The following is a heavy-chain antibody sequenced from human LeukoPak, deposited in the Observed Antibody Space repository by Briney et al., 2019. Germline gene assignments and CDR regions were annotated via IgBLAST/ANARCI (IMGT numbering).Heavy chain of an antibody. CDR2: IYGGGST. CDR3: AKDGPYGSGSYYLIFDY. Sequence: GGSLRLSCAASRFPVSNNYMSWVRQAPGKGLEWVSIIYGGGSTYYADSVKGRFTISRDNSKNTLYLQMNSLRAEDTAVYYCAKDGPYGSGSYYLIFDYWGQGTLVTVSS. D-gene: IGHD3-10*01. J-gene: IGHJ4*02. CDR1: RFPVSNNY. V-gene: IGHV3-53*01.